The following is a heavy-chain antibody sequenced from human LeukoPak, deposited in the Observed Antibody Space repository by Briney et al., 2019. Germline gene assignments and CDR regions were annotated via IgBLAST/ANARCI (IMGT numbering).Heavy chain of an antibody. V-gene: IGHV3-11*04. CDR3: AKVRGAVATTGPFDI. Sequence: KPGGSLRLSCAASGFIFSDYYMSWIRQAPGKGLKWVSYISSSGSTIYYADSVKGRFTISRDNAKNSLYLQMNSLRAEDTAVYYCAKVRGAVATTGPFDIWGQGTMVTVSS. CDR1: GFIFSDYY. CDR2: ISSSGSTI. D-gene: IGHD6-19*01. J-gene: IGHJ3*02.